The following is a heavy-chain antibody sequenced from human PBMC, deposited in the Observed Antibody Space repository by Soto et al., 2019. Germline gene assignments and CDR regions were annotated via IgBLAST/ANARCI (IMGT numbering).Heavy chain of an antibody. V-gene: IGHV3-7*01. CDR3: ARSSHSAFDI. J-gene: IGHJ3*02. CDR2: IKQDGSEK. Sequence: EVQLVESGGGLVQPGGSLRLFCAASGFTSSSYWMSWVRQAPGKGLEWVANIKQDGSEKYYVDSVKGRFTISRDNAKNSLYLQMNSLRAEDTAVYYCARSSHSAFDIWGQGTMVPVSS. D-gene: IGHD2-2*01. CDR1: GFTSSSYW.